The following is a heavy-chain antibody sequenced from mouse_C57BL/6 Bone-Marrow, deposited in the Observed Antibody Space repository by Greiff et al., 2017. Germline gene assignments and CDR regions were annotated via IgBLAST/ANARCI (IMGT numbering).Heavy chain of an antibody. CDR1: GYTFTSYW. D-gene: IGHD3-2*02. CDR3: ARAGSGYEAY. J-gene: IGHJ2*01. CDR2: IDPSDSYT. Sequence: QVQLQQSGAELVMPGASVKLSCKASGYTFTSYWMHWVKQRPGQGLEWIGEIDPSDSYTNYNQKFNGKSTLTVDKSSSTAYIQLSSLTSEYSAVYYCARAGSGYEAYWGQGTTLTVSS. V-gene: IGHV1-69*01.